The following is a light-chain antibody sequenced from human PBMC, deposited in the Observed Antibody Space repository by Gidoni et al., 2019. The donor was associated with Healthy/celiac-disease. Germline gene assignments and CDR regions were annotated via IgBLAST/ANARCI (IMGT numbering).Light chain of an antibody. CDR2: AAS. CDR3: QQLNSYPPRST. Sequence: DMQLTQSPSCLSASGGDRVTITCRASQGISSYLAWYQKKPGKAPKLLIYAASTLQSGVPSRFSGSGSGTEFTLTISSLQPEDFATYYCQQLNSYPPRSTFGGGTKVEIK. CDR1: QGISSY. V-gene: IGKV1-9*01. J-gene: IGKJ4*01.